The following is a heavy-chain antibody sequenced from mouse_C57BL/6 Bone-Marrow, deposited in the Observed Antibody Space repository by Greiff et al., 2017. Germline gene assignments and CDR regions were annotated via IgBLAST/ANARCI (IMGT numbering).Heavy chain of an antibody. CDR2: IRLKSDNYAT. Sequence: DVMLVESGGGLVQPGGSMKLSCVASGFTFSNYWMNWVRQSPEKGLEWVAQIRLKSDNYATHYAESVKGRFTISRDDSKSSVYLQMNNLRAEDTGIYYCTDGYYFDVWGTGTTVTVSS. J-gene: IGHJ1*03. D-gene: IGHD2-2*01. V-gene: IGHV6-3*01. CDR1: GFTFSNYW. CDR3: TDGYYFDV.